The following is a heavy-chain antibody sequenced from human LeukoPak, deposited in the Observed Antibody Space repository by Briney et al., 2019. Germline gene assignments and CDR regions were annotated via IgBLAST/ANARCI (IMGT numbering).Heavy chain of an antibody. J-gene: IGHJ2*01. CDR3: ARVEDMGDYRYWYFEL. Sequence: SETLSLTCTVSGGSVNYGGWVRQPPGKGLEWIGSIYCSGTTYYNPSLKSRLTISVDTSKNQFSLKLSSVTAADTAVYYCARVEDMGDYRYWYFELWGRGTLVTVSS. V-gene: IGHV4-39*01. CDR1: GGSVNY. D-gene: IGHD1-26*01. CDR2: IYCSGTT.